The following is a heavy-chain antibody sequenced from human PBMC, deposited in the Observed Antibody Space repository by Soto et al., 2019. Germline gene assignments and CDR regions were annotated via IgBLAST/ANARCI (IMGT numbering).Heavy chain of an antibody. D-gene: IGHD2-15*01. CDR3: ANVVVWGDKDNY. J-gene: IGHJ4*02. CDR1: GGTFSPYA. V-gene: IGHV1-69*13. Sequence: SVKVSCKASGGTFSPYAIHWVRQAPGRGLEWMGAIIHGIGSANYAQKFQGRLRITADVSASTVYMEMSSLTSEYTAMYFCANVVVWGDKDNYWGKGPLGTVSS. CDR2: IIHGIGSA.